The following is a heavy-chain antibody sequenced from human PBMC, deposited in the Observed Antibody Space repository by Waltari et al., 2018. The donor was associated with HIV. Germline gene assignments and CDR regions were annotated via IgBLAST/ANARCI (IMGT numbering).Heavy chain of an antibody. V-gene: IGHV4-38-2*01. CDR3: ARKIPEGHAFDS. Sequence: QVQLQESGPGPVKPSETRSLTCGVSGYSLTNGYYWGWIRQPPGKGLEWIGSTYYVGPTYYNPSLKTRVTISVDTSTNQFSLKVTSVTAADTAVYYCARKIPEGHAFDSWGQGTLVTVSS. CDR2: TYYVGPT. D-gene: IGHD2-2*01. J-gene: IGHJ4*02. CDR1: GYSLTNGYY.